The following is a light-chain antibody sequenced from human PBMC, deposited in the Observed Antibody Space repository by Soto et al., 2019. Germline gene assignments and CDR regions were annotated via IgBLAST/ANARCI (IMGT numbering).Light chain of an antibody. CDR2: QVS. V-gene: IGKV2-30*01. Sequence: DVVMTQSPLSLPVTLGQPAPISCRSSQSLVNSDGSTYLNWLQQRPGQSPRRLIYQVSKRDSGVPDRFSGSGSGTDFTLKISRVEAEDVGVYYCMQATHSPPYTFGQGTNLEIK. CDR3: MQATHSPPYT. CDR1: QSLVNSDGSTY. J-gene: IGKJ2*01.